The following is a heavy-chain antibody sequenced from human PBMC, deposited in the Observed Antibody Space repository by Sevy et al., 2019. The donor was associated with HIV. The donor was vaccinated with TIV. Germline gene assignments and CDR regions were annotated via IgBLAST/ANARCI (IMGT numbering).Heavy chain of an antibody. J-gene: IGHJ3*02. Sequence: GGSLRLSCAASGFTFSDYYMSWIRQAPGRGLEWVSYISSSGSTIYYADSVKGRFTISRDNAKNSLYLQMNSLRAEDTAVYYCASIGFSDAFDIWGQGTMVTVSS. CDR2: ISSSGSTI. CDR3: ASIGFSDAFDI. V-gene: IGHV3-11*04. CDR1: GFTFSDYY.